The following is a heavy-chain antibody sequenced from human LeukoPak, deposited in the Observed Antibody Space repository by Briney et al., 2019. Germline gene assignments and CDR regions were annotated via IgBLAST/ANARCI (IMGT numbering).Heavy chain of an antibody. V-gene: IGHV4-34*01. CDR3: ARQRDYVWGSYPVRGAFDI. Sequence: PSETLSLTCAVYGGSFSGYYWSWIRQPPGKGLEWIGEINHSGSTNYNPSLKSRVTISVDTSKNQFSLKLSSVTAADTAVYYCARQRDYVWGSYPVRGAFDIWGQGTMVTVSS. J-gene: IGHJ3*02. CDR1: GGSFSGYY. CDR2: INHSGST. D-gene: IGHD3-16*02.